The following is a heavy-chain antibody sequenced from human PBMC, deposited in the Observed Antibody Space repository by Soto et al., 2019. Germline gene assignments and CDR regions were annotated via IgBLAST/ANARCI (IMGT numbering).Heavy chain of an antibody. Sequence: PSETLSLTCAVSGGYIRSSNWWSWVRQPTGKGLEWIGEIDHSGSTNYNPSLKSRVTISVDKSKNQFSLKLSSVTAADTAVYYCARTGFGFWEWLLYFDYWGQGTLVTVSS. CDR2: IDHSGST. CDR3: ARTGFGFWEWLLYFDY. CDR1: GGYIRSSNW. D-gene: IGHD3-3*01. J-gene: IGHJ4*02. V-gene: IGHV4-4*02.